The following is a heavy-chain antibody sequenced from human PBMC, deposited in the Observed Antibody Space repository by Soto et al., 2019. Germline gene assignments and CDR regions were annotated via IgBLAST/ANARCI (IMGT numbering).Heavy chain of an antibody. V-gene: IGHV4-4*02. Sequence: SETLSLTCAVSGGSISSSNWWSWVRQPPGKGLEWIGEIYHSGSTNYNPSLKSRVTISVDKSKNQFSLKLSSVTAADTAVYYCARVQIAAAGTFDYWGQGTRVTVS. D-gene: IGHD6-13*01. CDR3: ARVQIAAAGTFDY. CDR2: IYHSGST. J-gene: IGHJ4*02. CDR1: GGSISSSNW.